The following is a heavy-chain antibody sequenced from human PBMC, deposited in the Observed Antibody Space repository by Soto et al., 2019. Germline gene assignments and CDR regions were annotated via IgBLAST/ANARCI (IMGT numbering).Heavy chain of an antibody. V-gene: IGHV3-30*04. CDR1: GFTFSSYA. CDR3: ARSIASLGWYFDL. Sequence: QVQLVESGGGVVQPGRSLRLSCADSGFTFSSYAMHWVRQSPGNGLEWVAGLSNDGRNDYYADSVKDRFTISRDNSKSTLFLQMNSLRVDEDTAIYYCARSIASLGWYFDLWGRGTPVTVSS. CDR2: LSNDGRND. J-gene: IGHJ2*01. D-gene: IGHD2-15*01.